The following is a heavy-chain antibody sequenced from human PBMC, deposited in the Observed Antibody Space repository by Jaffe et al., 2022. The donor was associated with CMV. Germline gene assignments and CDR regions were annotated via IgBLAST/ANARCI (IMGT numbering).Heavy chain of an antibody. D-gene: IGHD3-10*01. CDR2: INHSGST. Sequence: QVQLQQWGAGLLKPSETLSLTCAVYGGSFSGYYWSWIRQPPGKGLEWIGEINHSGSTNYNPSLKSRVTISVDTSKNQFSLKLSSVTAADTAVYYCARGRITSRGFNDYWGQGTLVTVSS. CDR3: ARGRITSRGFNDY. V-gene: IGHV4-34*01. J-gene: IGHJ4*02. CDR1: GGSFSGYY.